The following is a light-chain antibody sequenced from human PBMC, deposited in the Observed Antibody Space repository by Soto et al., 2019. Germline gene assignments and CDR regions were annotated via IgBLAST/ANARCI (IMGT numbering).Light chain of an antibody. J-gene: IGKJ1*01. V-gene: IGKV2-24*01. CDR3: MQATQFPRT. CDR2: KIF. Sequence: DAVLTQTPLYSHVTLGQTASISCRSSQSLVHSGGNTYLSWLQQRPGQPPRLLIYKIFNRFSGVPDRFSGSGAGTDFTLKISRVEPEDVGVYYSMQATQFPRTFGQGTKVEIK. CDR1: QSLVHSGGNTY.